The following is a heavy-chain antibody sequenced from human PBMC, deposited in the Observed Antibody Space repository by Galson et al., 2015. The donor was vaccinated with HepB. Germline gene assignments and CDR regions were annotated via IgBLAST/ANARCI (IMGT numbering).Heavy chain of an antibody. Sequence: QSGAEVKNPGESLKISCKGSGYTFTSYWIAWVRQMPGKGLEWMGIIYAGDSDTRYSPSFQGQVTISADKSISTAYLQWSSLKASDTAMYYCARRLYSYGYSDYWGQGTLVTVSS. V-gene: IGHV5-51*01. J-gene: IGHJ4*02. CDR2: IYAGDSDT. D-gene: IGHD5-18*01. CDR3: ARRLYSYGYSDY. CDR1: GYTFTSYW.